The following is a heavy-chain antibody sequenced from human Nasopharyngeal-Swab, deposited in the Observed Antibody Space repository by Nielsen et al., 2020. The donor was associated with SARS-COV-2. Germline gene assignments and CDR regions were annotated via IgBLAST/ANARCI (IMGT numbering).Heavy chain of an antibody. V-gene: IGHV3-23*01. D-gene: IGHD1-14*01. CDR3: TRGLTGHIVQWNPSPY. CDR1: GFSITTYG. Sequence: ETLSLTCAASGFSITTYGMTWVRQAPGKGLEWISGISELGTGIYYADSVWGRFTISRDTSKNTVYLQMNTLRVDDTALYFCTRGLTGHIVQWNPSPYWGQGTLVTVSS. CDR2: ISELGTGI. J-gene: IGHJ4*02.